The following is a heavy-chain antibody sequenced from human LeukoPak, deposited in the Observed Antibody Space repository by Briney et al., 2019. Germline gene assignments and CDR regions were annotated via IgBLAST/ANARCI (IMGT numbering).Heavy chain of an antibody. CDR3: ATDYYDSSGYYSAWYFDL. J-gene: IGHJ2*01. Sequence: GRSLRLSCAASGFTLDDYAMHWVRQAPGKGLEWVSGISWNSGSIGYADSVKGRFTISRDNAKNSLYLQMNSLRAEDTALYYCATDYYDSSGYYSAWYFDLWGRGTLVTVSS. V-gene: IGHV3-9*01. D-gene: IGHD3-22*01. CDR2: ISWNSGSI. CDR1: GFTLDDYA.